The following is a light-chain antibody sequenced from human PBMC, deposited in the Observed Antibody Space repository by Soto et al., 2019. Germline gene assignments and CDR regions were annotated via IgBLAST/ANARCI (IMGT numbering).Light chain of an antibody. V-gene: IGLV6-57*04. Sequence: NFILTQPHSVSESPGRTVTISFTRSCGSIASGLVQLYQVRPGSGPTTVTSEDNQRPSGVPDRFSGSIDSSSNSASLTISGLKPEDEADYYCQSSQDDFWVFGGGTQLTVL. CDR1: CGSIASGL. CDR2: EDN. J-gene: IGLJ3*02. CDR3: QSSQDDFWV.